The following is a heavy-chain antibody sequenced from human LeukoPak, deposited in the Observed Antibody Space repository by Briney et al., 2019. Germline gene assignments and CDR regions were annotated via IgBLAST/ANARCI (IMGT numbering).Heavy chain of an antibody. D-gene: IGHD4-23*01. CDR2: ISSSADST. CDR1: GFTFSSYA. CDR3: AKPLEKYTYGGNFDY. V-gene: IGHV3-23*01. Sequence: GGSLRLSCEASGFTFSSYAMSSVRHAPGKGLAWVSVISSSADSTYYADPVKGRFTISRDNSKNTLFLQMNSLRAEDTAVYYCAKPLEKYTYGGNFDYWGQGILVTVSS. J-gene: IGHJ4*02.